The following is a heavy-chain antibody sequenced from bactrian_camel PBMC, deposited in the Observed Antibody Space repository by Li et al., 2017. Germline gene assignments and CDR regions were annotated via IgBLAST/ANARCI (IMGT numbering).Heavy chain of an antibody. V-gene: IGHV3S53*01. CDR3: TAEAREDWNCRLGRTLGANF. J-gene: IGHJ3*01. D-gene: IGHD1*01. CDR2: ISGLKT. CDR1: GVTYASSHDVNC. Sequence: HVQLVESGGGSVQVGGSLRLSCVASGVTYASSHDVNCMGWFRQAPGKEREGVATISGLKTWYADSVKGRFTISQDDATNTVYLQMSSMKPEDSGVYYCTAEAREDWNCRLGRTLGANFWGQGT.